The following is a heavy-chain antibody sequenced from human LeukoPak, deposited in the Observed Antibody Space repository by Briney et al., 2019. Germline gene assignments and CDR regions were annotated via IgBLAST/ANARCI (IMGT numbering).Heavy chain of an antibody. CDR1: GFTFSSYM. CDR2: IKPDGGEK. CDR3: ARGSLWSGMLEY. J-gene: IGHJ4*02. Sequence: VGSLRLSCAASGFTFSSYMMTWVRQAPGKGLEWVANIKPDGGEKFYVDSVRGRFTISRDNAKNSLYLQMNSLRAEDTAVYYCARGSLWSGMLEYRGQGTLVIVSS. D-gene: IGHD3-3*01. V-gene: IGHV3-7*01.